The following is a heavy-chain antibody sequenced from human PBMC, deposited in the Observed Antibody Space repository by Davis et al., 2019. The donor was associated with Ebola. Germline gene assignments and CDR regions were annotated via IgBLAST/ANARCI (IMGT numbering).Heavy chain of an antibody. CDR2: INVYNGNT. D-gene: IGHD1-1*01. CDR1: GYTFTNYG. CDR3: ARAQFPTTSDH. J-gene: IGHJ4*02. V-gene: IGHV1-18*01. Sequence: ASVKVSCKASGYTFTNYGINWVRQAPGHGLEWMGWINVYNGNTNYAQNVQGRVIMTSDTATTTAYMEVGSLRSDDTAVYYCARAQFPTTSDHWGQGTLVTVSS.